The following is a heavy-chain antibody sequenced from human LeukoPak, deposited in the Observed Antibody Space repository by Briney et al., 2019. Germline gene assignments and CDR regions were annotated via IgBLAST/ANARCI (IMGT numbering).Heavy chain of an antibody. V-gene: IGHV3-11*04. CDR1: AFTFSDSY. CDR3: AREGGHYGYDY. D-gene: IGHD5-18*01. Sequence: PGGSLRLSCAASAFTFSDSYMSWIRQAPGKGLEWVSYISSSGDLISYADSVKGRFTISRDSAKKSLYLHMNSLRAEDTAVYYCAREGGHYGYDYWGQGTLVTVSS. CDR2: ISSSGDLI. J-gene: IGHJ4*02.